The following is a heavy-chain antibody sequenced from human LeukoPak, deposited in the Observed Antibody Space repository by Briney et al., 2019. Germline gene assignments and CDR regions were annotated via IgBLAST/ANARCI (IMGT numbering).Heavy chain of an antibody. J-gene: IGHJ4*02. V-gene: IGHV3-23*01. Sequence: GGSLRLSCAASGFTFSGHGMRWVRQAPGKGLEWVSAISGSGDITYYADSVKGRFTVSRDNSKNTLYLQMNSLRAEDTALYFCAKARGFAEFDYWGQGTLVTLSS. D-gene: IGHD3-10*01. CDR3: AKARGFAEFDY. CDR2: ISGSGDIT. CDR1: GFTFSGHG.